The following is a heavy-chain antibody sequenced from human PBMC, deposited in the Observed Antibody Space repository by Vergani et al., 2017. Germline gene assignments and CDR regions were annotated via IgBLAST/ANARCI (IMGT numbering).Heavy chain of an antibody. CDR1: GFTFTSSA. Sequence: QMQLVQSGPEVKKPGTSVKVSCKASGFTFTSSAVQWVRQARGQRLEWIGWIVVGSGNTNYAQKFQERVTITRDMSTSTAYMELSSLRSEDTAVYYCAQTAPGYSYGSYFDYWGQGTLVTVSS. D-gene: IGHD5-18*01. J-gene: IGHJ4*02. V-gene: IGHV1-58*01. CDR3: AQTAPGYSYGSYFDY. CDR2: IVVGSGNT.